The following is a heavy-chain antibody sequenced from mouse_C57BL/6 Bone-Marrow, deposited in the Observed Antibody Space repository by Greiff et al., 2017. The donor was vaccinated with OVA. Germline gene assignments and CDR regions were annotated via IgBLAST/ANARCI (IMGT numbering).Heavy chain of an antibody. CDR2: FYPGSGSI. CDR1: GYTFTEYT. CDR3: ARHGPRYYYGSSYWYFDV. J-gene: IGHJ1*03. V-gene: IGHV1-62-2*01. Sequence: QVQLQQPGAELVMPGASVKLSCKASGYTFTEYTIHWVKQRSGQGLEWIGWFYPGSGSIKYNEKFKDKATLTADKSSSTVYMELSRLTSEDSAVYFCARHGPRYYYGSSYWYFDVWGTGTTVTVSS. D-gene: IGHD1-1*01.